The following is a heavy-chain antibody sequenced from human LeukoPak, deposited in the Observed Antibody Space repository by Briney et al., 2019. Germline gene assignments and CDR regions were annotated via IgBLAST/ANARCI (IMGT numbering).Heavy chain of an antibody. J-gene: IGHJ3*02. V-gene: IGHV3-64*01. CDR3: ARVQNRGSLVSDGFDI. CDR1: GFTFSSYA. Sequence: PGGSLRLSCAASGFTFSSYAMHWVRQAPGKGLEYVSAISSNGGSTYYANSVKGRFTISRDNSKNTLYLRMGSLRAEDMAVYYCARVQNRGSLVSDGFDIWGQGTMVTVSS. D-gene: IGHD3-10*01. CDR2: ISSNGGST.